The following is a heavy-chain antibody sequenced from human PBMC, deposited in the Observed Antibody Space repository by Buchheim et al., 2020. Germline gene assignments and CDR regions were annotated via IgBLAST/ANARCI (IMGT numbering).Heavy chain of an antibody. CDR3: ARWGSYYYDSSGYLNFDY. Sequence: EVQLVESGGGLVQPGGSLRLSCAASGFTFSSYWMHWVRQAPGKGLGWVSRINSDGSSKSYADYVKGRFTISRDNAKNKLYLQMNSLRAEYTAVYYCARWGSYYYDSSGYLNFDYWGQGTL. D-gene: IGHD3-22*01. CDR2: INSDGSSK. J-gene: IGHJ4*02. V-gene: IGHV3-74*01. CDR1: GFTFSSYW.